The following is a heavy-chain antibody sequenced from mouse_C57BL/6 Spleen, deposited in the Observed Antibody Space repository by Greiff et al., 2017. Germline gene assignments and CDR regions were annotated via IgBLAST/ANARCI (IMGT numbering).Heavy chain of an antibody. CDR3: AREGGGNYFDY. Sequence: EVMLVESEGGLVQPGSSMKLSCTASGFTFSDYYMAWVRQVPEKGLEWVANINYDGSSTYYLDSLESRFIISRDNAKNILYLQMSSLKSEDTATYYCAREGGGNYFDYWGQGTTLTVSS. V-gene: IGHV5-16*01. CDR2: INYDGSST. CDR1: GFTFSDYY. D-gene: IGHD1-1*02. J-gene: IGHJ2*01.